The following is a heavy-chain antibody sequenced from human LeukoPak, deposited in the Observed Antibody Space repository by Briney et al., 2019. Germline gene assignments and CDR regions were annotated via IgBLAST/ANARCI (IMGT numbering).Heavy chain of an antibody. CDR1: GYTFTSCD. CDR3: ARGYCSSTSCRGGWFDP. CDR2: MNPNSGNT. D-gene: IGHD2-2*01. V-gene: IGHV1-8*01. J-gene: IGHJ5*02. Sequence: GASVKVSCKASGYTFTSCDINWVRQATGQGLEWMGWMNPNSGNTGYAQKFQGRVTMTRNTSISTAYMELSSLRSEDTAVYYCARGYCSSTSCRGGWFDPWGQGTLVTVSS.